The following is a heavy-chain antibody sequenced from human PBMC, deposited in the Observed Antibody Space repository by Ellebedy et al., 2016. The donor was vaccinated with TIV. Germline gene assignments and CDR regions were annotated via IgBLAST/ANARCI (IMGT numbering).Heavy chain of an antibody. D-gene: IGHD1-14*01. CDR2: IWYDGSNK. CDR1: GFTFSSYG. CDR3: TTLTPAQLKP. V-gene: IGHV3-33*08. J-gene: IGHJ4*02. Sequence: GESLKISCAASGFTFSSYGMHWVRQAPGKGLEWVAVIWYDGSNKYYADSVKGRFTISRDNSKNTLYLQMNSLRAEDTAVYYCTTLTPAQLKPWGQGTLVTVSS.